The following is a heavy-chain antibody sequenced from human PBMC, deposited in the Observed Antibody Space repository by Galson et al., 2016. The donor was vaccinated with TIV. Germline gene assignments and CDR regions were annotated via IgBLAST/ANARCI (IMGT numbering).Heavy chain of an antibody. CDR2: ISGYNGNA. J-gene: IGHJ4*02. V-gene: IGHV1-18*01. CDR3: VRKAGSGWYDY. CDR1: GYFFNSYG. D-gene: IGHD6-19*01. Sequence: SVKVSCKASGYFFNSYGLTWLRQAPGQGLEWMGLISGYNGNANYAQKFQGRVTMTTDTSTSTADLELRNLRSDDTAIYFCVRKAGSGWYDYWGQGTLVTVSS.